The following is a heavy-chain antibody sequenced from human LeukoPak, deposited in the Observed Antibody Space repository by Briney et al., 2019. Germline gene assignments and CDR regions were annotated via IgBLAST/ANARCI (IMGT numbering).Heavy chain of an antibody. Sequence: SETLSLTCAVYGGSFSGYYWSWIRQPPGKGLEWIGEINHSGSTNYNPSLKSRVTISVDTSKNQFSLKLSSVTAADTAVYYCARGFGGYGSGDRTADYFDYWGQGTLVTVSS. CDR1: GGSFSGYY. J-gene: IGHJ4*02. D-gene: IGHD5-12*01. CDR3: ARGFGGYGSGDRTADYFDY. V-gene: IGHV4-34*01. CDR2: INHSGST.